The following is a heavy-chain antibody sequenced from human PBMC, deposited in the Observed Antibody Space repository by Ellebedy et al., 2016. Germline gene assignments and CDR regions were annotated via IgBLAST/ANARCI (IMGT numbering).Heavy chain of an antibody. CDR2: ISNSSSTI. V-gene: IGHV3-48*01. Sequence: GESLKISCAASGFTFSSYSMNWVRQAPGKGLEWVSYISNSSSTIYYTDSVKGRFTISRDNAKNSLFLQTDSLRAEDTAVYHCERDQGPLSLPGSFDPWGQGTLVTVSS. CDR1: GFTFSSYS. D-gene: IGHD3-10*01. CDR3: ERDQGPLSLPGSFDP. J-gene: IGHJ5*02.